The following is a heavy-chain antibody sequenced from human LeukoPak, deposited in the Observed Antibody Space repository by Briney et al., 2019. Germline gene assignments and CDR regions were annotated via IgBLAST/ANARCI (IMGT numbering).Heavy chain of an antibody. CDR1: GYTFTSYD. CDR2: MNPNSGNT. Sequence: GASVKVSCKASGYTFTSYDINWVRQATGQGLEWMGWMNPNSGNTGYAQKFQGRVIMTRNTSISTAYMELSSLRSEDTAVYYCARVLRYFDWLSHPHWFDPWGQGTLVTVSS. V-gene: IGHV1-8*01. CDR3: ARVLRYFDWLSHPHWFDP. D-gene: IGHD3-9*01. J-gene: IGHJ5*02.